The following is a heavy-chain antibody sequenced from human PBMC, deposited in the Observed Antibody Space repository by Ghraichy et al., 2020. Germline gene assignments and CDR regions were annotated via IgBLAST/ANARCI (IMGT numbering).Heavy chain of an antibody. V-gene: IGHV3-30*03. Sequence: GESLNISCAASGFTFSSYGIHWVRQAPGKGLEWVAVISYDGSNKYYADSVKGRFTISRDNSKNTLYLQMNSLRAEDTAVYYCATENDYGAFDYWGQGTLVTVSS. CDR1: GFTFSSYG. J-gene: IGHJ4*02. D-gene: IGHD4-17*01. CDR3: ATENDYGAFDY. CDR2: ISYDGSNK.